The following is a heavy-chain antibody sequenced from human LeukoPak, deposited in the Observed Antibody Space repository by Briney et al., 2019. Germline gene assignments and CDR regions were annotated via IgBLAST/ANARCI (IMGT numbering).Heavy chain of an antibody. D-gene: IGHD1-20*01. CDR2: ISSDSRYI. J-gene: IGHJ4*02. V-gene: IGHV3-21*01. CDR1: GFTVSSNY. Sequence: PGGSLRLSCAASGFTVSSNYMSWVRQSPGKGLEWVSSISSDSRYIYYPDSVKGRFSISRDNTKNSLYLQMNSLRAEDTAVYYCATALTGTRFDYWGQGILVTVSS. CDR3: ATALTGTRFDY.